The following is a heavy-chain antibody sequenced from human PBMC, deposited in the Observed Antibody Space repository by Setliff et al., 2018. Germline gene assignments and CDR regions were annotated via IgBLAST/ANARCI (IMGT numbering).Heavy chain of an antibody. CDR2: LTPNGAYT. CDR1: GFAFDNFA. D-gene: IGHD6-13*01. Sequence: GGSLRLSCAASGFAFDNFAMNWVRQAPGKGLEWVAALTPNGAYTYYADSVRGRFTIFRDNPRNTLYLQMNSLSAEDTAVYYCARTGYRLAHWFDPWGQGTLVTVS. V-gene: IGHV3-23*01. CDR3: ARTGYRLAHWFDP. J-gene: IGHJ5*02.